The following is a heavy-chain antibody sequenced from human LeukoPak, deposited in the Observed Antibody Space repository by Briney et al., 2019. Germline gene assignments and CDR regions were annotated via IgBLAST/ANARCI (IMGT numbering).Heavy chain of an antibody. J-gene: IGHJ6*02. CDR2: TYYRSKWYN. CDR1: GDSFSSNSAA. CDR3: ARGGSIVAPTGLYYYGMDV. D-gene: IGHD6-6*01. V-gene: IGHV6-1*01. Sequence: SQTLSLTCAISGDSFSSNSAAWNWIRQSPSRGLEWLGRTYYRSKWYNDYAISVKSRITINPDTSKNQFSLQLNSVTPEDTALYYCARGGSIVAPTGLYYYGMDVWGQGTTVTVSS.